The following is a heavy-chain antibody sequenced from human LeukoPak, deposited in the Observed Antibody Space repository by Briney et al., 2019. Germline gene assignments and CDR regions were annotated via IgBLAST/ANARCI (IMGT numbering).Heavy chain of an antibody. Sequence: GGSLGPSCAASGFTFSSYGMHWVRQAPGKGLEWVAVIWYDGSNKYYADSVKGRFTISRDNSKNTLYLQMNSLRAEDTAVYYCARDPTVTNFHDAFDIWGQGTMVTVSS. CDR2: IWYDGSNK. J-gene: IGHJ3*02. D-gene: IGHD4-17*01. CDR3: ARDPTVTNFHDAFDI. CDR1: GFTFSSYG. V-gene: IGHV3-33*01.